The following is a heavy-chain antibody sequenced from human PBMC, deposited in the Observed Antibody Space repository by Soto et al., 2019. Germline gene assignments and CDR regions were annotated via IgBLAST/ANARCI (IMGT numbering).Heavy chain of an antibody. D-gene: IGHD3-22*01. CDR2: ISGSGGST. J-gene: IGHJ4*02. Sequence: GGFLRLSCAASGFTFSSYAMSWVRQAPGKGLEWVSAISGSGGSTYYADSVKGRFTISRDNSKNTLYLQMNSLRAEDTAVYYCAKDSGFSYYDSSGYAKPFDYWGQGTLVTVSS. CDR1: GFTFSSYA. V-gene: IGHV3-23*01. CDR3: AKDSGFSYYDSSGYAKPFDY.